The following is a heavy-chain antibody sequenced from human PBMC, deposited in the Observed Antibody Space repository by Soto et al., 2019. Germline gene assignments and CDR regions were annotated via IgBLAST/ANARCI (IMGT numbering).Heavy chain of an antibody. CDR2: FDPEDGET. CDR1: GYTLPELS. J-gene: IGHJ4*02. CDR3: ATVSPQYDYVWGSYRQPRSYYFDY. V-gene: IGHV1-24*01. D-gene: IGHD3-16*02. Sequence: SVKVSCKVSGYTLPELSMHWVRQAPGKGLEWMGGFDPEDGETIYAQKFQGRVTMTEDTSTDTAYMELSSLRSEDTAVYYCATVSPQYDYVWGSYRQPRSYYFDYWGQGTLVTVYS.